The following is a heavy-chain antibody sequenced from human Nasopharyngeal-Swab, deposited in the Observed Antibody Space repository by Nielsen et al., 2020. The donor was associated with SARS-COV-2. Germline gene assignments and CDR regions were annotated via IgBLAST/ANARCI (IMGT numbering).Heavy chain of an antibody. CDR3: ATDRGGYYDSSGYYFLDY. Sequence: ASVKVSCKVSGYTLTELSMHWVRQAPGKGLEWMGGFDPEDGETIYAQKFQGRVTMTEHTSTDTAYMELSSLRSEDTAVYYCATDRGGYYDSSGYYFLDYWGQGTLVTVSS. D-gene: IGHD3-22*01. J-gene: IGHJ4*02. V-gene: IGHV1-24*01. CDR1: GYTLTELS. CDR2: FDPEDGET.